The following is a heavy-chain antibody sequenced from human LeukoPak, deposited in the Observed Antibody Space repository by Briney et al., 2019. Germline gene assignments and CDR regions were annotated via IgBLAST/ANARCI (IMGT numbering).Heavy chain of an antibody. V-gene: IGHV4-59*01. CDR3: TSTVTTTAVWYFDL. CDR2: IYYSGST. J-gene: IGHJ2*01. D-gene: IGHD4-17*01. Sequence: PSETLSLACTVSGGSISSYYWSWIRQPPGKGLEWIGYIYYSGSTNYNPSLKSRVTISVDTSKHQFSLKLSSVTAADTAVYYCTSTVTTTAVWYFDLWGRGTLVTVSS. CDR1: GGSISSYY.